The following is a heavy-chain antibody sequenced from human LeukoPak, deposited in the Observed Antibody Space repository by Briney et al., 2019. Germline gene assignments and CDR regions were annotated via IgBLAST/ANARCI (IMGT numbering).Heavy chain of an antibody. D-gene: IGHD3-10*01. CDR1: GFTFVAYA. CDR3: TIELNYYGSGSYAHYYYYMDV. Sequence: PVRSLRLSCTASGFTFVAYAMSWVRQVLPKRMKFVGFIRSNSFGGTTEYAASVKGRFTISRDDSKSIAYLQMNSLKTEDTAVYYCTIELNYYGSGSYAHYYYYMDVWGKGTTVTISS. CDR2: IRSNSFGGTT. J-gene: IGHJ6*03. V-gene: IGHV3-49*04.